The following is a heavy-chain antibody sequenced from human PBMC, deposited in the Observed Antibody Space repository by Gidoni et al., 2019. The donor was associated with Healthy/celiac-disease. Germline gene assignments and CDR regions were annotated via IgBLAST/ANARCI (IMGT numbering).Heavy chain of an antibody. Sequence: EVQLVESGGGEVRPGGSLRLSCAASGFTSEDYGMSWVRQAPGKALEWVSGINWNGGSTGYADSVKGRFTISRDNAKNSLYLQMNSLRAEDTALYYCARDRAKYSSGWLGEFDYWGQGTLVTVSS. CDR2: INWNGGST. CDR1: GFTSEDYG. CDR3: ARDRAKYSSGWLGEFDY. D-gene: IGHD6-19*01. V-gene: IGHV3-20*04. J-gene: IGHJ4*02.